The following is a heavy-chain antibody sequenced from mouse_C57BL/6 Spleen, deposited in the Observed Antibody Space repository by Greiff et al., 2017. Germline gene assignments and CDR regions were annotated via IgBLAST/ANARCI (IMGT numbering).Heavy chain of an antibody. D-gene: IGHD3-2*02. CDR2: IHPNSGST. Sequence: QVQLQQPGAELVKPGASVKLSCKASGYTFTSYWMHWVKQRPGQGLEWIGMIHPNSGSTNYNEKFKSKATLTVDKSSSTAYMQLSSLTSEDSAVYYCAKVDSSGYGFAYWGQGTLGTVSA. CDR3: AKVDSSGYGFAY. V-gene: IGHV1-64*01. J-gene: IGHJ3*01. CDR1: GYTFTSYW.